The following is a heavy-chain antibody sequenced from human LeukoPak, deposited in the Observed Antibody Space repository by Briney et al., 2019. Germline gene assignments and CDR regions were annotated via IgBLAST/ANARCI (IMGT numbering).Heavy chain of an antibody. CDR3: AKSYSSSLGSYFDY. CDR2: ISGSGGST. V-gene: IGHV3-23*01. CDR1: GFTFNHYA. D-gene: IGHD6-13*01. J-gene: IGHJ4*02. Sequence: GGSLRLSCAASGFTFNHYAMSWVRQAPGKGLEWVSAISGSGGSTYYADSVKGRFTISRDNSKNTLYLQMNSLRAEDTAVYYCAKSYSSSLGSYFDYWGQGTLVTVSS.